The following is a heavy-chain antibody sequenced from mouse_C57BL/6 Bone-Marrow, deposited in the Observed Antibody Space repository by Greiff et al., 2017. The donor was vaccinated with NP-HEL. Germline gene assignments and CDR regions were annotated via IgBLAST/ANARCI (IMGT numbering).Heavy chain of an antibody. CDR1: GYTFTSYW. D-gene: IGHD1-2*01. CDR3: ARLGYIKDFDY. J-gene: IGHJ2*01. V-gene: IGHV1-64*01. CDR2: IHPNSGST. Sequence: QVQLQQPGAELVKPGASVKLSCKASGYTFTSYWMHWVKQRPGQGLEWIGMIHPNSGSTNYNEKFKSKATLTVDKSSSTAYMQLSSLTAEDSAVYDCARLGYIKDFDYWGQGTTLTVSS.